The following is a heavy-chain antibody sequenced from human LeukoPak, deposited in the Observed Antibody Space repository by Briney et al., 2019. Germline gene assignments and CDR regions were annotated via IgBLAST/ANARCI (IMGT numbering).Heavy chain of an antibody. V-gene: IGHV1-18*01. CDR1: GYTFTSYG. Sequence: ASVKVSCKASGYTFTSYGISWVRQAPGQGLEWMGWISAYNGNTNYAQKFQGRVTMTRDTSISTAYMELSRLRSDDTAVYYCARASLYYDSSGYYYDYWGQGTLVTVSS. CDR2: ISAYNGNT. J-gene: IGHJ4*02. CDR3: ARASLYYDSSGYYYDY. D-gene: IGHD3-22*01.